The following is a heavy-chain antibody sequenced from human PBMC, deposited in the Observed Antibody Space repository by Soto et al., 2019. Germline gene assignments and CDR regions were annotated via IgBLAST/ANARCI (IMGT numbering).Heavy chain of an antibody. CDR3: ARAKKAYCGGDCYSGTYYYYYYGMDV. J-gene: IGHJ6*02. CDR2: IIPIFGTA. CDR1: GGTFSSYA. V-gene: IGHV1-69*06. D-gene: IGHD2-21*02. Sequence: SVKVSCKASGGTFSSYAISWVRQAPGQGLEWMGGIIPIFGTANYAQKFQGRVTITADKSTSTAYMELSSLRSEDTAVYYCARAKKAYCGGDCYSGTYYYYYYGMDVWGQGTTVTV.